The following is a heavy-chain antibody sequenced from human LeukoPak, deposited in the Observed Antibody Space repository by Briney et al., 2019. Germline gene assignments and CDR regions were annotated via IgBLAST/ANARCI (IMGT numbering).Heavy chain of an antibody. D-gene: IGHD6-19*01. CDR2: IYHSGST. J-gene: IGHJ3*02. CDR3: ARDRIAVQGDGFDI. Sequence: SETLSLTCTVSGGSISSYYWSWIRQPPGKGLEWIGSIYHSGSTYYNPSLKSRGTISADTSKNQFSLKLSSLPAADTAVYYCARDRIAVQGDGFDIWGQGTMVTVSS. CDR1: GGSISSYY. V-gene: IGHV4-38-2*02.